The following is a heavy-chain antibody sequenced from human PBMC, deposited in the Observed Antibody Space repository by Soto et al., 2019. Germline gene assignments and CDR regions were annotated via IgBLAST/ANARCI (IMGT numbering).Heavy chain of an antibody. V-gene: IGHV3-15*07. CDR3: QGRGYCSGGSCSLNPHPYGMDV. Sequence: GGSLRLSCAASGFTFSNAWMNWVRQAPGKGLEWVGRIKSKTDGGTTDYAAPVKGRFTISREDSKNKLYLQMNRLKTEETAVYYCQGRGYCSGGSCSLNPHPYGMDVWGQGTTVTVSS. D-gene: IGHD2-15*01. CDR2: IKSKTDGGTT. J-gene: IGHJ6*02. CDR1: GFTFSNAW.